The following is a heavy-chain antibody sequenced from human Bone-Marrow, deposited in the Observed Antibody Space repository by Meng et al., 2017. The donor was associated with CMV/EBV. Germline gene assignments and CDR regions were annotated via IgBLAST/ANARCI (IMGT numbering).Heavy chain of an antibody. D-gene: IGHD6-19*01. CDR1: GDTITGYY. CDR2: INPNSGGT. J-gene: IGHJ4*02. V-gene: IGHV1-2*02. Sequence: ASVKVSCKASGDTITGYYMHWVRQAPGQGLEWMGWINPNSGGTNYAQKFQGRVTMTRDTSISTAYMELSRLRSDDTAVYYCARDFGSGWYYFDYWGQGTLVTVSS. CDR3: ARDFGSGWYYFDY.